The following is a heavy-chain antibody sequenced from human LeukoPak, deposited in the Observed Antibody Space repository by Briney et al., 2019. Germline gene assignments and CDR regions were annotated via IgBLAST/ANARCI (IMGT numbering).Heavy chain of an antibody. CDR2: INSDGSTT. J-gene: IGHJ4*02. V-gene: IGHV3-74*01. D-gene: IGHD3-10*01. CDR3: AGSSSGNLLNY. Sequence: GGSLRLSCAASGFTFSRYWMHWVRQAPGEGLVWISRINSDGSTTTHAGSVEGLFTISRDNAKNTLYLQMHSLRAQDTAVYYCAGSSSGNLLNYWGQGTLVTVSS. CDR1: GFTFSRYW.